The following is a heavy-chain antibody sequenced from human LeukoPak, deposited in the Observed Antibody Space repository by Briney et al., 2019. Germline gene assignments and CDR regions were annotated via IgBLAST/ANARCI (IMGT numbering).Heavy chain of an antibody. J-gene: IGHJ4*02. Sequence: ASVKVSCKASGGTFSSYAISWVRQAPGQGLEWMGWINPNSGGTNYAQKFQGRVTMTRDTSISTAYMELSRLRSDDTAVYYCARVLVRSRCFDYWGQGTLVTVSS. D-gene: IGHD3-3*01. CDR2: INPNSGGT. V-gene: IGHV1-2*02. CDR1: GGTFSSYA. CDR3: ARVLVRSRCFDY.